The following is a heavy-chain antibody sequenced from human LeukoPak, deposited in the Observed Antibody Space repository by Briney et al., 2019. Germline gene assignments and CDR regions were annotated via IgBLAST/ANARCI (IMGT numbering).Heavy chain of an antibody. CDR3: AREEGELHWVDP. V-gene: IGHV4-30-2*01. D-gene: IGHD1-26*01. CDR1: GGSISSGGYS. Sequence: SQTLSLTCAVSGGSISSGGYSWSWIRQPPGKGLEWIGYIYHSGSTYYNPSLKSRVTISVDRSKNQFSLKLSSVTAADTAVYYWAREEGELHWVDPWGQGTLVTGSS. CDR2: IYHSGST. J-gene: IGHJ5*02.